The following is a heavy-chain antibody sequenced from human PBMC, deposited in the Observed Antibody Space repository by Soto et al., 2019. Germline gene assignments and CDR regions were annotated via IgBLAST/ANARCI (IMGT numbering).Heavy chain of an antibody. J-gene: IGHJ3*02. CDR2: IYYTEIT. V-gene: IGHV4-39*01. CDR1: GGSISSNDYY. D-gene: IGHD4-4*01. CDR3: ASTVVVRSDVFDI. Sequence: QMQLQESGPGLVKPSEAVSLTCTVSGGSISSNDYYWGWIRQPPGKGLEWIGNIYYTEITFYNPSLKSRVTMSVDTSKNQFSLKLSSVTAADTAVYYCASTVVVRSDVFDIWGQGTMVTVSS.